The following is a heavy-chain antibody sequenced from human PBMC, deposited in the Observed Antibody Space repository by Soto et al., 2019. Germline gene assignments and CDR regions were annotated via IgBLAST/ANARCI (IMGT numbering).Heavy chain of an antibody. CDR2: LTPSGGET. V-gene: IGHV3-23*01. CDR3: AHPRGYGVFDAYDI. J-gene: IGHJ3*02. Sequence: GGSLRLSCEASGFTFSTYAMSWVRQAPGKGLEWVSALTPSGGETFYADSVKGRFTISRDNSMNALYLQMNSLRIEDTAVYYCAHPRGYGVFDAYDIWGQGTMVTVSS. CDR1: GFTFSTYA. D-gene: IGHD4-17*01.